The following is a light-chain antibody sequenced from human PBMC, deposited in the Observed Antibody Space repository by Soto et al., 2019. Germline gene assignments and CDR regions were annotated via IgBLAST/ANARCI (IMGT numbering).Light chain of an antibody. J-gene: IGKJ1*01. Sequence: DIVMTQSPAFLAVSLGERATINCKSSQSVLYSANNKNYLAWYQHKPGQPPKLLISWASTRESGVPDRFSGSGSGTEFTLTISSLQAEDVAVYYCQQSYTTPRTFGQGTKVEIK. V-gene: IGKV4-1*01. CDR1: QSVLYSANNKNY. CDR3: QQSYTTPRT. CDR2: WAS.